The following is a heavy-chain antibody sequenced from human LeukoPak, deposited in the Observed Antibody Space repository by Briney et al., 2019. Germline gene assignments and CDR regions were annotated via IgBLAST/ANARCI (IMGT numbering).Heavy chain of an antibody. D-gene: IGHD4-11*01. Sequence: PGGSLRLSCAASGFIFSNHAMQWVRQAPGKGLEGVSAISGSGGSTYYADSVKGRFTISRDNSKNTLYLQMNSLRAEDTAVYYCAKESTVTSHFDYWGQGTLVTVSS. V-gene: IGHV3-23*01. J-gene: IGHJ4*02. CDR3: AKESTVTSHFDY. CDR1: GFIFSNHA. CDR2: ISGSGGST.